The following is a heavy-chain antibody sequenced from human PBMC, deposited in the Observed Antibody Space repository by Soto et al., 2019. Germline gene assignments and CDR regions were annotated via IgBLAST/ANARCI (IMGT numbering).Heavy chain of an antibody. CDR3: AKKGYYPSGKINLFDS. J-gene: IGHJ4*02. V-gene: IGHV4-38-2*01. CDR1: GYSITSDYY. Sequence: SETLSLTCAVSGYSITSDYYWGWIRQPPGKGLEWIGSIYSGSTYYNPSLKSRVTISVDTSKNQFSLRLTSVTAADTAMYYCAKKGYYPSGKINLFDSWGQGTLVTVSS. D-gene: IGHD3-10*01. CDR2: IYSGST.